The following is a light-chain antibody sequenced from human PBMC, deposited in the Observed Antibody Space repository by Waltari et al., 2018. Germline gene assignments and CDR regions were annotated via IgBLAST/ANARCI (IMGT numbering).Light chain of an antibody. Sequence: SYELTQPPSVSVSPGQTARITCSGDALPKQYACWYQQKPGQAPVVVIYKDNERHSGIPERFSGSISGTTVTLTISGVQAEDEADYYCQSADSSGKVFGGGTKLTVL. J-gene: IGLJ2*01. CDR2: KDN. CDR3: QSADSSGKV. CDR1: ALPKQY. V-gene: IGLV3-25*03.